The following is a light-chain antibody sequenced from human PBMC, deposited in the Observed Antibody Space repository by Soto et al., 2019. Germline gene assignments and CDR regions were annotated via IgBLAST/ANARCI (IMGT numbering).Light chain of an antibody. CDR2: GAS. V-gene: IGKV3-15*01. CDR3: QQYNNWPTWT. J-gene: IGKJ1*01. CDR1: QSVSSN. Sequence: EIVMTQSPATLSASPGERATLSCRASQSVSSNLAWYQQKPGQAPRLLIYGASTRATGIPARFSGSGSGTEFTLTISSLQFEHFAVYYCQQYNNWPTWTFGQGTKVEIK.